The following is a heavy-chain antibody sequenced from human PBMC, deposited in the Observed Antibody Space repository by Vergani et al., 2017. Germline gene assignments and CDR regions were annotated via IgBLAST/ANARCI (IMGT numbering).Heavy chain of an antibody. J-gene: IGHJ5*02. CDR3: ARDFSYGRS. D-gene: IGHD5-18*01. CDR2: IYTSGST. Sequence: QVQLQESGPGLVKPSQTLSLTCTVSGGSISSGSYYWSWIRQPAGKGLEWIGRIYTSGSTNYNPSLKSRVTMSVDTSKNQFSLKLSSVTAADTAVYYCARDFSYGRSWGQGTLVTVSS. V-gene: IGHV4-61*02. CDR1: GGSISSGSYY.